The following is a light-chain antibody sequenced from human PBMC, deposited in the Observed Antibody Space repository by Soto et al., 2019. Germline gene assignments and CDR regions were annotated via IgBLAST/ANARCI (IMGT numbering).Light chain of an antibody. CDR1: QSVSSY. CDR2: DAS. J-gene: IGKJ5*01. CDR3: QQRSNWPLIT. V-gene: IGKV3-11*01. Sequence: EVGLTQSASTLSLSTGERATLSCGASQSVSSYLAWYQQKPGQAPRLLIYDASNRATGIPARFSGSGSGTDFTLTISSLEPEDFAVYYCQQRSNWPLITFGQGTRLEIK.